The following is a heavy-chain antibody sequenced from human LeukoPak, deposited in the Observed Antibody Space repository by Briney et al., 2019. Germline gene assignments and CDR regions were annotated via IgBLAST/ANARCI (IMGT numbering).Heavy chain of an antibody. J-gene: IGHJ4*02. V-gene: IGHV3-21*01. CDR3: ARGERDSFDY. CDR2: ISSSSSYI. CDR1: GFSFSDYS. D-gene: IGHD3/OR15-3a*01. Sequence: GGSLRLSCAASGFSFSDYSMNCVRQAPGKGLEWVSCISSSSSYIHYADSVKGRFTISRDNAKKSLYLQMDSLRAEDTAVYYCARGERDSFDYWGQGTLVTVSS.